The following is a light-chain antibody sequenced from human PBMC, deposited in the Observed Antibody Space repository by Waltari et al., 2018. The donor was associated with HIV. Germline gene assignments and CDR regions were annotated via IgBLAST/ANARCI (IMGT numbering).Light chain of an antibody. CDR2: AAS. Sequence: DREMTQYPSCLSTYVGDRVTITCRASQSITPYLNWYQQKPGIAPKLLIYAASSLQTGVPSRFSASGSGTDFTLTISSLQPEDFATYYCQQCFTSPPIFGGGTKVEIK. J-gene: IGKJ4*01. V-gene: IGKV1-39*01. CDR3: QQCFTSPPI. CDR1: QSITPY.